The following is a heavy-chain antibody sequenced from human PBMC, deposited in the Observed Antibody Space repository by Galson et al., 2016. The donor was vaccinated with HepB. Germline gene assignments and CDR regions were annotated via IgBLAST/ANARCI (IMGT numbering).Heavy chain of an antibody. Sequence: SLRLSCAVSGFTFRNHQMHWLRQVPGQGLMWVARIEGDGTRPIYAASVEGRFIISRDSAENTVYLQMNRLRAGDTALYYCARDLSGPDPWGQGTLVTVSP. CDR1: GFTFRNHQ. J-gene: IGHJ5*02. CDR2: IEGDGTRP. CDR3: ARDLSGPDP. V-gene: IGHV3-74*01.